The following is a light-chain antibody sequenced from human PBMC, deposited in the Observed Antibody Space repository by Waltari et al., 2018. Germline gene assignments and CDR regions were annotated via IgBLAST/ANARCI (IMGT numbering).Light chain of an antibody. CDR2: STN. Sequence: QSVLAQPPSASGTPGQRITISCSGSNSNIGSNTVNWYQQFPGTAPRLLIYSTNQRPSGVPDRFSAHKSGPAAALAISGLHSEDEADYYCSTWDDRLTGVVFGGGTKVTVL. CDR1: NSNIGSNT. CDR3: STWDDRLTGVV. V-gene: IGLV1-44*01. J-gene: IGLJ2*01.